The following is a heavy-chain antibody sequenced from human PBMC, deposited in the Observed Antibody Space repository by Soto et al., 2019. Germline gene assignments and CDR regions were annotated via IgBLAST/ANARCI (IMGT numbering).Heavy chain of an antibody. Sequence: LSLTCTVSRGSITGYFWSWILQPPGKGLEWIGSIYYSGGTKYNPSLKSRLTISVDTSKSQFSLTLSSVTTADTAVYYCARAGDYDPGDYWGQGTPVTVSS. CDR3: ARAGDYDPGDY. D-gene: IGHD4-17*01. J-gene: IGHJ4*02. V-gene: IGHV4-59*01. CDR1: RGSITGYF. CDR2: IYYSGGT.